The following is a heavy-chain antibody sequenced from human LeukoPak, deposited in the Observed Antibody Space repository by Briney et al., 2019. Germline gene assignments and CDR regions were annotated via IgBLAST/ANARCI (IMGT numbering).Heavy chain of an antibody. D-gene: IGHD3-3*01. CDR3: ARDLLEWYFDY. CDR2: IYRGGYT. J-gene: IGHJ4*02. Sequence: GGSLRLSCAASGFTVTTNYMTWVRQAPGKGLEWVSIIYRGGYTDYADSVKGRFTFSRDNSKNTLDLQMNSLRAEDTAVYYCARDLLEWYFDYWGQGTLVTVSS. V-gene: IGHV3-66*01. CDR1: GFTVTTNY.